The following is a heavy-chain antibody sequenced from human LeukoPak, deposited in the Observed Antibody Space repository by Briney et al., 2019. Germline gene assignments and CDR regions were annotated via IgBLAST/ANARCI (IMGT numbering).Heavy chain of an antibody. D-gene: IGHD3-22*01. CDR1: GFTFDDYA. J-gene: IGHJ4*02. CDR3: ARLYYYDSSGYPFDY. CDR2: ISWNSGTI. Sequence: PGGSLRLSCAASGFTFDDYAMNWVRQAPGKGLEWVSGISWNSGTIGYADSVKGRFTISRDNAKNSLYLQMSSLRAEDTAVYYCARLYYYDSSGYPFDYWGQGTLVTVSS. V-gene: IGHV3-9*01.